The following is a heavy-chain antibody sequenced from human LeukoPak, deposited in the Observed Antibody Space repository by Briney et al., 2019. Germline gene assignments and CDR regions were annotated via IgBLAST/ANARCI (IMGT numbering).Heavy chain of an antibody. Sequence: SQTLSHTCTVSGGSISSGSYYWSWIRQPAGKGLEWIGRIYTSGSTNYNPSLKSRVTISVDTSKNQFSLKLSSVTAADTAVYYCARAESRRYYYGVDVWGQGTTVTVSS. CDR3: ARAESRRYYYGVDV. CDR2: IYTSGST. V-gene: IGHV4-61*02. CDR1: GGSISSGSYY. J-gene: IGHJ6*02.